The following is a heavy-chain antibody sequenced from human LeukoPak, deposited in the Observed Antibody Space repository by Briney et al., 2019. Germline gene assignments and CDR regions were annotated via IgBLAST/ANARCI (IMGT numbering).Heavy chain of an antibody. Sequence: SETLSLTCTVSGGSISSYYWSWIRQPAGKGLEWIGRIYTSGSTNYNPPLKSRVTMSVDTSKNQFSLKLSSVTAADTAVYYCARIRALGPDQYYFDYWGQGTLVTVSS. J-gene: IGHJ4*02. V-gene: IGHV4-4*07. CDR3: ARIRALGPDQYYFDY. D-gene: IGHD3/OR15-3a*01. CDR2: IYTSGST. CDR1: GGSISSYY.